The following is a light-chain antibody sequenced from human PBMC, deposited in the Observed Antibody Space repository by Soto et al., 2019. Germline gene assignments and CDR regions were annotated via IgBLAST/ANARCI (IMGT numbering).Light chain of an antibody. J-gene: IGKJ2*02. V-gene: IGKV1-39*01. CDR3: QQSYSTPRT. Sequence: DIQMTQSPSSLSASVGDRVTITCRASQSISSYLNWYQQKPGKAPKLLIYAASSLQSGVPSRFSGSGSGTDFTLTISSLQPVDFATYYCQQSYSTPRTFGQGNKLDIK. CDR1: QSISSY. CDR2: AAS.